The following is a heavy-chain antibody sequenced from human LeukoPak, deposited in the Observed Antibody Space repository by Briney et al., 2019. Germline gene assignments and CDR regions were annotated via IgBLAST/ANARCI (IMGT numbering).Heavy chain of an antibody. CDR2: INPNNGGT. CDR1: GYTFTGYF. Sequence: ASVKVSCKASGYTFTGYFMHWVRQAPGQGPEWIGWINPNNGGTNYAQKFQGRVTMTRDTSISTAYMELSRLRSDDTAVYYCASREDENDYGDYENSDAFDIWGQGTMVTVSS. CDR3: ASREDENDYGDYENSDAFDI. J-gene: IGHJ3*02. V-gene: IGHV1-2*02. D-gene: IGHD4-17*01.